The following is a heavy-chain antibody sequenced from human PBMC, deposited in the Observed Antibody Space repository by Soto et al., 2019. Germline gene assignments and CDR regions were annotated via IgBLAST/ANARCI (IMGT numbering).Heavy chain of an antibody. CDR3: ARSWKDNWKYGLDNWFGP. Sequence: PWGALRDARTACGLSSYTFWMYPVRQAPGEGLEWVSSISSSGNYKFYGDSVKGRFTVSRDNAKNSVYLQMNSLRADDTAMYYCARSWKDNWKYGLDNWFGPWGQGTPVTVSS. CDR1: GLSSYTFW. J-gene: IGHJ5*02. CDR2: ISSSGNYK. D-gene: IGHD1-20*01. V-gene: IGHV3-21*01.